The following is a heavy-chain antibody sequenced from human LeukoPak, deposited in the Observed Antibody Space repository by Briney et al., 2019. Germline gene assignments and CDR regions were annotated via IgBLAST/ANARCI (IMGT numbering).Heavy chain of an antibody. V-gene: IGHV4-30-2*01. CDR2: IYHSGST. Sequence: PSETLSLTCAVSGGSLSSGGYSWGWLRQPPGRGLEWIGYIYHSGSTYYNPSLKSRVTISVDRSKKQFSLKLSSVTAEDTAVYYCAKGGKWDVTPFDYWGQGTLVTVSS. CDR1: GGSLSSGGYS. CDR3: AKGGKWDVTPFDY. J-gene: IGHJ4*02. D-gene: IGHD1-26*01.